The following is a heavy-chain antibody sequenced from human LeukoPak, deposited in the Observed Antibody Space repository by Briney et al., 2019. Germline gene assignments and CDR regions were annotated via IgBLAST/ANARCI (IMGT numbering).Heavy chain of an antibody. V-gene: IGHV3-11*04. CDR3: ARAGPWGAFDI. J-gene: IGHJ3*02. Sequence: KAGGSLRLSCAASGFSFSDYYMTWIRQAPGKGLEWVSYIGSRGSTIYCADSVKGRFTISRDNAKNSLYLQMNSLRAEDTAVYYCARAGPWGAFDIWGQGTMVTVSS. D-gene: IGHD7-27*01. CDR2: IGSRGSTI. CDR1: GFSFSDYY.